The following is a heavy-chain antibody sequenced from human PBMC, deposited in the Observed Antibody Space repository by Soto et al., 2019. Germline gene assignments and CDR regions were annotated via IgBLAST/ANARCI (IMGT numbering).Heavy chain of an antibody. J-gene: IGHJ6*02. CDR1: GFTFSSYW. Sequence: PGGSLRLSCAASGFTFSSYWMSWVRQAPGKGLEWVANIKQDGSEKYYVDSVKGRFTISRDNAKNSLYLQMNSLRAEDTAVYYCARDGLIRSSSYYYYGMDVWGQGTTVTVSS. V-gene: IGHV3-7*05. D-gene: IGHD6-6*01. CDR3: ARDGLIRSSSYYYYGMDV. CDR2: IKQDGSEK.